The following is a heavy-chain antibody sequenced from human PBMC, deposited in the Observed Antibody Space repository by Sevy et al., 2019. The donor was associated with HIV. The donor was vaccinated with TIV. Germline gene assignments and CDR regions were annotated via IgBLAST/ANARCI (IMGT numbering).Heavy chain of an antibody. V-gene: IGHV3-33*06. J-gene: IGHJ6*03. CDR2: IWYDGSNK. CDR3: AKARVVTGYYYMDV. CDR1: GFTFSSYG. D-gene: IGHD3-3*01. Sequence: GGSLRLSCAASGFTFSSYGMHWVRQAPGKGLEWVAVIWYDGSNKYYADSVKGRFTISRDNSKNTLYLQMNSLRAEDRAVYYCAKARVVTGYYYMDVWGKGTTVTVSS.